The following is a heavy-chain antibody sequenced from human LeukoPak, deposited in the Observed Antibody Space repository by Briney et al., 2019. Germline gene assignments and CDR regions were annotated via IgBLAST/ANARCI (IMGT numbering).Heavy chain of an antibody. V-gene: IGHV4-59*08. CDR1: GGSISSYY. Sequence: SETLSLTCTVSGGSISSYYWSWIRQPPGKGLEWIGYIHYSGSTNYNPSLKSRVTISVDTSKNQFSLKLSSVTAADTAVYYCARLFRGPRGYSYGVDYWGQGTLVTVSS. CDR3: ARLFRGPRGYSYGVDY. J-gene: IGHJ4*02. D-gene: IGHD5-18*01. CDR2: IHYSGST.